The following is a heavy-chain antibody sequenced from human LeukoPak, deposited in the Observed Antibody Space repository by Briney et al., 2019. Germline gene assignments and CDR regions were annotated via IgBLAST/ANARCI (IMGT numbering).Heavy chain of an antibody. V-gene: IGHV4-34*01. CDR1: GGSFSGYY. CDR2: INHSGST. Sequence: SETLSLTCAVYGGSFSGYYWSWIRQPRGKGLEWIGEINHSGSTNYNPSLKSRVTISVDTSKNQFSLKLSSVTAADTAVYYCARIAGPAATRGNWFDPWGQGTLVTVSS. J-gene: IGHJ5*02. CDR3: ARIAGPAATRGNWFDP. D-gene: IGHD2-2*01.